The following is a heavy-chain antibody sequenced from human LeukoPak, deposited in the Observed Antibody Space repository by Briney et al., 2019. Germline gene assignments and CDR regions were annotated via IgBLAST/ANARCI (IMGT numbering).Heavy chain of an antibody. Sequence: ASVKVSCKASGYTFTNYYMHWVRQAPGQGLEWMGLINPSGGSTSYAQKFQGRVTITADKSTSTAYMELSSLRSEDTAVYYCAREGVIAAALDYWGQGTLVTVSS. J-gene: IGHJ4*02. CDR2: INPSGGST. CDR1: GYTFTNYY. D-gene: IGHD6-13*01. V-gene: IGHV1-46*01. CDR3: AREGVIAAALDY.